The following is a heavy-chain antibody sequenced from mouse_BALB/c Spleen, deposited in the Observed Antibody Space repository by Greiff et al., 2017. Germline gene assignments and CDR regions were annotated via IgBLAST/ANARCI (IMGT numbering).Heavy chain of an antibody. CDR3: ARQGSSFAY. CDR2: ISSGGGST. CDR1: GFAFSSYD. J-gene: IGHJ3*01. D-gene: IGHD1-3*01. Sequence: EVNLVESGGGLVKPGGSLKLSCAASGFAFSSYDMSWVRQTPEKRLEWVAYISSGGGSTYYPDTVKGRFTISRDNAKNTLYLQMSSLKSEDTAMYYCARQGSSFAYWGQGTLVTVSA. V-gene: IGHV5-12-1*01.